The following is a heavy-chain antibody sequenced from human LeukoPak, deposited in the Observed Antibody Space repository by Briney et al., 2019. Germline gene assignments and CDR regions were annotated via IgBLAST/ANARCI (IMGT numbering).Heavy chain of an antibody. V-gene: IGHV4-34*01. J-gene: IGHJ4*02. CDR2: INHSGGT. D-gene: IGHD1-14*01. Sequence: SETLSLTCAVYGGSFSGYYWSWIRQPPGKGLEWIGEINHSGGTNYNPSLKSRVTISVDTSKNQFSLKLSSVTAADTAVYYCAGQVRNRTARGYFDYWGQGTLVTVSS. CDR1: GGSFSGYY. CDR3: AGQVRNRTARGYFDY.